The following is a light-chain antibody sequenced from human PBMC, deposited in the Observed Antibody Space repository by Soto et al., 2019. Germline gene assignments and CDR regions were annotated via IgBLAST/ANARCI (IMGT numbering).Light chain of an antibody. CDR1: QSIVTY. CDR2: AAS. J-gene: IGKJ5*01. CDR3: QQANSFPIT. V-gene: IGKV1-39*01. Sequence: DIQMTQSPSSLSASVGDRVTITCRASQSIVTYLNWYHQKPGQAPKLLIYAASSLQSGVPSRFSGSESGTDFTLTISSLQPEDCAIYFCQQANSFPITFGQGTRLEIK.